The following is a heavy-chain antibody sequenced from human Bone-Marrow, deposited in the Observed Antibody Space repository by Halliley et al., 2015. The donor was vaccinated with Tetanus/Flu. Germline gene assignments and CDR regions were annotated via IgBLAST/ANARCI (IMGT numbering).Heavy chain of an antibody. CDR1: GVSISSGGYY. CDR3: ARAIVVLTANYFDY. CDR2: IYYSGST. V-gene: IGHV4-30-4*01. Sequence: TLSLTCAVSGVSISSGGYYWSWIRQPPGKGLEWIGCIYYSGSTYYNPSLKSRVTISVDTSKNQFSLKMTSVIAADTAAYYCARAIVVLTANYFDYWGQGTLVTVSS. D-gene: IGHD2-21*02. J-gene: IGHJ4*02.